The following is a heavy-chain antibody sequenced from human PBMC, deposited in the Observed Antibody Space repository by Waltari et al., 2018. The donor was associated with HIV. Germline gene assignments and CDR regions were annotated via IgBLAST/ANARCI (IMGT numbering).Heavy chain of an antibody. J-gene: IGHJ4*02. CDR2: VSYDGSNK. Sequence: QVQLVESGGGGVQPGRSLRLSCAASGFPFSTYALHWVRQAPGTGLEWVAVVSYDGSNKYYGDSVKGRFTISRDNSKNTLYLQMNSLRAEDTAVYYCARGGAGIAVAATYYWGQGILVTVSS. CDR3: ARGGAGIAVAATYY. D-gene: IGHD6-19*01. CDR1: GFPFSTYA. V-gene: IGHV3-30*03.